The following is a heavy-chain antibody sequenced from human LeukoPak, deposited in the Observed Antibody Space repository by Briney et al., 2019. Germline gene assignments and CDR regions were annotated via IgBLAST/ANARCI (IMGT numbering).Heavy chain of an antibody. V-gene: IGHV3-9*01. CDR3: ARAGAVALYFDY. D-gene: IGHD6-19*01. CDR1: GFTFDDYA. CDR2: ISWNSGSI. Sequence: GGSLRLSCAASGFTFDDYAMHWVRQAPGKGLEWVSGISWNSGSIGYADSVKGRFTISRDNAKNSLYLQMNSLRAEDTAVYYCARAGAVALYFDYWGQGSLVTVSS. J-gene: IGHJ4*02.